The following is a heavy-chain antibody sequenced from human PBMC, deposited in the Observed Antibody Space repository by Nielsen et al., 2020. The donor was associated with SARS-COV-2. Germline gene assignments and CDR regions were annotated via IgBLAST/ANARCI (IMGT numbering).Heavy chain of an antibody. CDR3: VRVYYYDSSGYYPAPFFDY. J-gene: IGHJ4*02. D-gene: IGHD3-22*01. V-gene: IGHV4-31*02. CDR2: IFYSGSV. Sequence: RQPPGKGLEWIGNIFYSGSVSYNPSLKSRVTMSVDTSKSQFSLRLTSVTAADTAVYYCVRVYYYDSSGYYPAPFFDYWGQGTLVTVSS.